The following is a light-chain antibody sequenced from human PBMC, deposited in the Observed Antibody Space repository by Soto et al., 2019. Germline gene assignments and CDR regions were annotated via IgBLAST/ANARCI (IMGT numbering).Light chain of an antibody. Sequence: QSVLTQPASVSGSPGQSITISCTGTSDDIGAYNFVSWYQQHPGKAPRLMISDVTDRPSGVSNRFSGSKSGNTASLTISGLQAEDEPDYYCGSYTRNYTLVFGGGTKLTVL. J-gene: IGLJ2*01. V-gene: IGLV2-14*03. CDR3: GSYTRNYTLV. CDR1: SDDIGAYNF. CDR2: DVT.